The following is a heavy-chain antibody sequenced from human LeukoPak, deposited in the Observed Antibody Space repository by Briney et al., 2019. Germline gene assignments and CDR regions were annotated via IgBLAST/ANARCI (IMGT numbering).Heavy chain of an antibody. J-gene: IGHJ5*02. V-gene: IGHV4-59*11. CDR3: ASGYGGWFDP. CDR1: SDSISSQY. D-gene: IGHD1-1*01. Sequence: AETLSLPCTLSSDSISSQYWSCLRQPTGEGLEWFGYIYYSGSTNYNPSLKSRVNISVDTSKIQISLKMSSVTAADTAAYYCASGYGGWFDPWGQGTLVTVSS. CDR2: IYYSGST.